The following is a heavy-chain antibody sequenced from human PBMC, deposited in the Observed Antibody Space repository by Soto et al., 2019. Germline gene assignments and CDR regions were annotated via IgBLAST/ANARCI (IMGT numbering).Heavy chain of an antibody. CDR1: GGSVTNSSYY. V-gene: IGHV4-39*01. CDR2: VYYGGRS. D-gene: IGHD4-17*01. CDR3: VSQRTTVPTQAYFDY. Sequence: SETLSLTCTVSGGSVTNSSYYWGWIRQSPGKGLEWIGSVYYGGRSYSKSSVKSRVTISVDTSKNRFSLSLNSVTASDTAVYFCVSQRTTVPTQAYFDYWGPGALVTVSS. J-gene: IGHJ4*02.